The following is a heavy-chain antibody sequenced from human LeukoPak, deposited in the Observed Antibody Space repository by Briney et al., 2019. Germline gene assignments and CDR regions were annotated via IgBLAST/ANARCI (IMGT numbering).Heavy chain of an antibody. CDR2: INPNSGGT. Sequence: ASVKVSCKASGYTFTGYYMHWVRQAPGQGLEWMGWINPNSGGTQYAQKFQGRVTMTRDTSISTAYMELSSLRSDDTAVYYCARAEAIDYWGQGTLVTVS. CDR1: GYTFTGYY. J-gene: IGHJ4*02. V-gene: IGHV1-2*02. D-gene: IGHD5-12*01. CDR3: ARAEAIDY.